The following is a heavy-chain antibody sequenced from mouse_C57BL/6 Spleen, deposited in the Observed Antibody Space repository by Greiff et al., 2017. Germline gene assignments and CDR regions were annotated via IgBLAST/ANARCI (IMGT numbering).Heavy chain of an antibody. Sequence: VQLQQSGAELVRPGASVKLSCTASGFNIKDDYMHWVKQRPEQGLEWIGWIDPENGDTEYASKFQGKATITADTSSNTAYLQLSSLTSEDTAVYYCTTLYYGYPYAMDYWGQGTSVTVSS. V-gene: IGHV14-4*01. CDR2: IDPENGDT. CDR3: TTLYYGYPYAMDY. J-gene: IGHJ4*01. D-gene: IGHD2-2*01. CDR1: GFNIKDDY.